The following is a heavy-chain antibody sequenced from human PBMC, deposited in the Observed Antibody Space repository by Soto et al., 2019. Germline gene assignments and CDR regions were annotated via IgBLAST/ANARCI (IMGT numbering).Heavy chain of an antibody. D-gene: IGHD1-26*01. CDR2: ISGSVGST. J-gene: IGHJ6*02. Sequence: GGSLRLSCAASGFTFSSYAMNWVRQAPGKGLEWVSAISGSVGSTNYADSVKGRFTISRDNSKYTLYLQMNSLRAEDTAVYYCARDSGSYPYYYYGMDVWGQGTTVTVSS. CDR3: ARDSGSYPYYYYGMDV. CDR1: GFTFSSYA. V-gene: IGHV3-23*01.